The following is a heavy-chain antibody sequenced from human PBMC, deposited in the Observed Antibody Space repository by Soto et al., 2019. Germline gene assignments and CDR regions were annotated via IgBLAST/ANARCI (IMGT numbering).Heavy chain of an antibody. CDR3: ARDLGYCRSGTCYREWFDP. D-gene: IGHD2-15*01. V-gene: IGHV1-18*01. CDR2: VRGDNGHT. J-gene: IGHJ5*02. Sequence: QVQLVQSGAEVKKPGASVKVSCKASGYTFTTHGISWVRQVPGQGLEWMGWVRGDNGHTNYAQSLQGRVTMTTDTSKNTAYMELRSLRSDDTAVYYDARDLGYCRSGTCYREWFDPWGQGTLVTVSS. CDR1: GYTFTTHG.